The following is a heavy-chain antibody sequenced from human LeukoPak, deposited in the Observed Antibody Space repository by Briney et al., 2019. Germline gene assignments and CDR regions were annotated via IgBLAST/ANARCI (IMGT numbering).Heavy chain of an antibody. J-gene: IGHJ4*02. CDR3: AKDPYYDSSGDDY. CDR1: GFTFSSYA. CDR2: ISGSGGST. V-gene: IGHV3-23*01. Sequence: PGGSLRLSCAASGFTFSSYAMSWVRQAPGKGLEWVSAISGSGGSTYYADSVKGRSTISRDNSKNTLYLQMNSLRAEDTAVYYCAKDPYYDSSGDDYWGQGTLVTVSS. D-gene: IGHD3-22*01.